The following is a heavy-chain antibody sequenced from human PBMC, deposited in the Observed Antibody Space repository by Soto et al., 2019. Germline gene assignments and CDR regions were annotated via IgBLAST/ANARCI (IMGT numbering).Heavy chain of an antibody. CDR3: ARDQGLVAARTTPNWLDP. J-gene: IGHJ5*02. CDR2: ITPIFGTR. CDR1: GGTFINYA. D-gene: IGHD6-13*01. Sequence: QVQLVQSGTEVKKPGSSVKVSCEASGGTFINYAFTWVRQAPGQGLEWMGGITPIFGTRNYAQKFQGRVTITADESTSTVYMELSSVKSEDTAVYYCARDQGLVAARTTPNWLDPWGQGTLVTVSS. V-gene: IGHV1-69*12.